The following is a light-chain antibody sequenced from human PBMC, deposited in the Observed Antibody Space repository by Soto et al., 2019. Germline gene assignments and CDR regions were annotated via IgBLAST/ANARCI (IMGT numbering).Light chain of an antibody. CDR2: EVS. V-gene: IGLV2-14*01. Sequence: QSALTQPASVSWSPGQSITISCTGTSRDVGGYNYVSWYQQHPGKAPKLIIYEVSNRPSGVSNRFSGSKSGNTASLTISGLRAEDEADYYCNSSTSKSTGVFGTGTKLTVL. CDR1: SRDVGGYNY. J-gene: IGLJ1*01. CDR3: NSSTSKSTGV.